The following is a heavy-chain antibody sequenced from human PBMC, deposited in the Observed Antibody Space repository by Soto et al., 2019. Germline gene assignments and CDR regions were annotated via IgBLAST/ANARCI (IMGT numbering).Heavy chain of an antibody. CDR1: GFTFSSYG. D-gene: IGHD3-10*02. CDR2: IWYDGSNK. J-gene: IGHJ3*02. V-gene: IGHV3-33*01. CDR3: AREGINVRGVDAFDI. Sequence: QVQLVESGGGVVQPGRSLRLSCAASGFTFSSYGMHWVRQAPGKGMEGVAVIWYDGSNKYYADSAKGRFTISRDNSKNTLYRQTNSLRAKDTAVYYCAREGINVRGVDAFDIWGKGTMVTVSS.